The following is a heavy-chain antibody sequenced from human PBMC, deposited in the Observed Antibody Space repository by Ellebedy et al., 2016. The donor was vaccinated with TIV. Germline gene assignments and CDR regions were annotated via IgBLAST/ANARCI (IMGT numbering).Heavy chain of an antibody. CDR2: INDSGSS. Sequence: MPSETLSLTCAVYGGSFSGYYWSWIRQPPGKGLEWIGEINDSGSSNYNPSLKSRVTISVDTSKNQFSLKLSSVTAADTAVYYCARDHGQILTGYYKRYYGMDVWGQGTTVTVSS. CDR3: ARDHGQILTGYYKRYYGMDV. J-gene: IGHJ6*02. V-gene: IGHV4-34*01. D-gene: IGHD3-9*01. CDR1: GGSFSGYY.